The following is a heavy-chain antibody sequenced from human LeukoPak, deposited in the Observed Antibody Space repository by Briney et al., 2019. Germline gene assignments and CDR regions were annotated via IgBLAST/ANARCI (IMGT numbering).Heavy chain of an antibody. J-gene: IGHJ5*02. D-gene: IGHD3-10*01. V-gene: IGHV4-34*01. CDR3: ARGVDRGGNYYGSGSYHNWFDP. CDR2: INHSGST. CDR1: GGSFSGYY. Sequence: SETLSLTCAVYGGSFSGYYWSWIRQPPGKGLEWIGEINHSGSTNYNPSLKSRVTISVDTSKNQFSLKLSSVTAADTAVYYCARGVDRGGNYYGSGSYHNWFDPWGQGTLVTVSS.